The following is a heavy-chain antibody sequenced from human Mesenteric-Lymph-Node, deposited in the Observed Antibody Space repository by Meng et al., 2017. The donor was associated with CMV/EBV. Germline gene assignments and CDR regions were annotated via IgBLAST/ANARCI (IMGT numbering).Heavy chain of an antibody. Sequence: ASVKVSCKASGYTFTSYHIHWVRQAPGQGLEWMGIINPSGGGTSYAQKFQGRVTISVDTSKNQFSLKLSSVTAADTAVYYCARQGDFAAIDYWGQGTLVTVSS. V-gene: IGHV1-46*01. D-gene: IGHD2-2*02. J-gene: IGHJ4*02. CDR1: GYTFTSYH. CDR3: ARQGDFAAIDY. CDR2: INPSGGGT.